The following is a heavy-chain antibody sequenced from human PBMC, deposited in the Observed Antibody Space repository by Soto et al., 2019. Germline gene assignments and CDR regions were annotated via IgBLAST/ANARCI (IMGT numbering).Heavy chain of an antibody. D-gene: IGHD3-10*01. CDR1: RGAISSYY. Sequence: SETLSLTYTVSRGAISSYYWSWIRQPPGKGLEWIGYIYYSRSTNYNPSLKSRVTISVDASKNQFSLKLSSVTAADTAVYYCARGQDYYGSGSYYNYFDYWGQGTLVTVSS. CDR2: IYYSRST. CDR3: ARGQDYYGSGSYYNYFDY. J-gene: IGHJ4*02. V-gene: IGHV4-59*01.